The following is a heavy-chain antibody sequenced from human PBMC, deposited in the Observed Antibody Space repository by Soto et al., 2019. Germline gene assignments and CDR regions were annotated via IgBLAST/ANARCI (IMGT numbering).Heavy chain of an antibody. J-gene: IGHJ4*02. D-gene: IGHD4-17*01. CDR1: GGTFSSYA. CDR2: IIPIFGTA. V-gene: IGHV1-69*13. CDR3: ARDATVTTGFDY. Sequence: SVKVSCKASGGTFSSYAISWVRQAPGQGLEWMGGIIPIFGTANYAQKFQGRVTITADESTSTAYMELSSLRSEDTAVYYCARDATVTTGFDYWGQGTLVTVSS.